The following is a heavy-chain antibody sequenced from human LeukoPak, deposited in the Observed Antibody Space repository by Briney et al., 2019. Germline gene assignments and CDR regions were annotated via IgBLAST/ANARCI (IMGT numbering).Heavy chain of an antibody. CDR1: GGTFSSYA. CDR3: ARGRKSMVRGVHFDY. Sequence: SVKVSCKASGGTFSSYAISWVRQAPGQGLEWMGGIIPIFGTANYAQKFQGRVTITTDEPTSTAYMELSSLRSEDTAVYYCARGRKSMVRGVHFDYWGQGTLVTVSS. D-gene: IGHD3-10*01. V-gene: IGHV1-69*05. CDR2: IIPIFGTA. J-gene: IGHJ4*02.